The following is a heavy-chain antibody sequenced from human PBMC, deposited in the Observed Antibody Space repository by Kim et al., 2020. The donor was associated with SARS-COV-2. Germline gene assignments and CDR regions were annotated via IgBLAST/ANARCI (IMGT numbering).Heavy chain of an antibody. CDR3: AKDWFH. Sequence: DGSNKYYADSVKGRFTISRDNSKNTLYLQMNSLRAEDTAVYYCAKDWFHWGQGTLVTVSS. D-gene: IGHD3-10*01. V-gene: IGHV3-30*02. CDR2: DGSNK. J-gene: IGHJ4*02.